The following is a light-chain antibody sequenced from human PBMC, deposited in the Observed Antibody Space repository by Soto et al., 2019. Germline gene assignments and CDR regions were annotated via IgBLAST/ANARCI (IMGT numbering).Light chain of an antibody. Sequence: QSVLTQPPSASGTPWQRVTISCSGSSSNNGSNYVYWYQQLPGTAPKLLIYRNNQRPSGVPDRYSGSKSGTSASLAISGLRSEDEADYYCAAWDDSLSGLYVFGTGTKVTVL. J-gene: IGLJ1*01. CDR2: RNN. CDR1: SSNNGSNY. CDR3: AAWDDSLSGLYV. V-gene: IGLV1-47*01.